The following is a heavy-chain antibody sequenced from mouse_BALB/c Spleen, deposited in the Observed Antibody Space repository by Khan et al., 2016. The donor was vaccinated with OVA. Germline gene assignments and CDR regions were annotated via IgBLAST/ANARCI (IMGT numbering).Heavy chain of an antibody. CDR2: IDPANGYT. J-gene: IGHJ3*01. CDR3: ARITYNDGSK. V-gene: IGHV14-3*02. Sequence: EVQLQQSGAELVKPGASVKLSCTTSGFNIKDTYIHWLKQRPEQGLEWIGRIDPANGYTKFDPKFQGKATITTDTSSNTAYLQLSSLTSEDTAVEYCARITYNDGSKGGQGTLVTVS. D-gene: IGHD1-3*01. CDR1: GFNIKDTY.